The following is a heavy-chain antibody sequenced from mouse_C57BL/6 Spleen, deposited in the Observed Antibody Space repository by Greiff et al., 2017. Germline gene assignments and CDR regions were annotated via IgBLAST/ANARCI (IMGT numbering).Heavy chain of an antibody. J-gene: IGHJ2*01. V-gene: IGHV1-82*01. D-gene: IGHD3-1*01. Sequence: VQLQESGPELVKPGASVKISCKASGYAFSSSWMNWVKQRPGKGLEWIGRIYPGDGDTNYNGKFKGKATLTADKSSSTAYMQLSSLTSEDSAVYFCARGHSSGSYYFDYWGQGTTLTVSS. CDR2: IYPGDGDT. CDR3: ARGHSSGSYYFDY. CDR1: GYAFSSSW.